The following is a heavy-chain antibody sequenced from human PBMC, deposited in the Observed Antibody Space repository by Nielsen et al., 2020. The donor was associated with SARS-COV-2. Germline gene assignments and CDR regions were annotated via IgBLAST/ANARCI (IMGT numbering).Heavy chain of an antibody. CDR1: GFTFSSYR. Sequence: GESLKISCAASGFTFSSYRMQWVRQAPGKGLVWVSRIDSGGTSTSNADSVKGRFTISRDNAKNTLYLQMRGLRAEDTAVYYCARTLGADFDYWGQGTLVTVSP. J-gene: IGHJ4*02. V-gene: IGHV3-74*01. CDR2: IDSGGTST. CDR3: ARTLGADFDY.